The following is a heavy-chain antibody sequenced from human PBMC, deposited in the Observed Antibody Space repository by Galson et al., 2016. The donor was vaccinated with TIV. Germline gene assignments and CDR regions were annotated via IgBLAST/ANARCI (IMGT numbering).Heavy chain of an antibody. D-gene: IGHD3-10*01. J-gene: IGHJ4*02. CDR1: GYSFTGYF. Sequence: SVKVSCKASGYSFTGYFIHWVRQAPGQGLEWMGWTNDNTGGKISAQKFQGRLTMTRYTSISTAYMELTRRTSDDTAVYYCARSYHYGSVSGVDYWGQGTLVTVSS. CDR3: ARSYHYGSVSGVDY. CDR2: TNDNTGGK. V-gene: IGHV1-2*02.